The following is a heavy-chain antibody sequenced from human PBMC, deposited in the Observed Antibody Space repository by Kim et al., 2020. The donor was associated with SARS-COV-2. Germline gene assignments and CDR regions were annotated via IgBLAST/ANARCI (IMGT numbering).Heavy chain of an antibody. D-gene: IGHD6-13*01. J-gene: IGHJ6*02. CDR3: ARDAVAYSGSCMDV. V-gene: IGHV3-30*14. Sequence: YVHSVKGRFTISRDNSKNTLYLQMNSLRAEDTAVYYCARDAVAYSGSCMDVWGQGTTVTVSS.